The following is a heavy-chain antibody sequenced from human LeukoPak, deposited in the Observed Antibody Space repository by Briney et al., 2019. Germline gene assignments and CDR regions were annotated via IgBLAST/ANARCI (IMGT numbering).Heavy chain of an antibody. D-gene: IGHD3-9*01. V-gene: IGHV4-34*01. CDR3: ARGPRLAGYYRYFDY. CDR1: GGSFSGYY. Sequence: SETLSLTCAVYGGSFSGYYWSWIRQPPGKGLEWIGEINHSGSTNYNPSLKSRVTISVDTSKNQFSLKLSSVTAADTAVYYCARGPRLAGYYRYFDYWGQGTLVTVSS. J-gene: IGHJ4*02. CDR2: INHSGST.